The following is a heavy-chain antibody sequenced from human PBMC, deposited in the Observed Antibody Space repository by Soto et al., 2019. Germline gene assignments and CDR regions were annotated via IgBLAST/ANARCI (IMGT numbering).Heavy chain of an antibody. D-gene: IGHD2-15*01. CDR3: ATTYCSGGYCFSSEY. J-gene: IGHJ4*02. CDR2: ITSDSSDI. CDR1: GFTFRNNV. Sequence: TGGSLRLSCAASGFTFRNNVLSWVRQAPGKGLEWVASITSDSSDIYYEDSVKGRFTISRDNGENSLYLQMTSLGAEDTGVYYCATTYCSGGYCFSSEYWGQGVLVTVSS. V-gene: IGHV3-21*01.